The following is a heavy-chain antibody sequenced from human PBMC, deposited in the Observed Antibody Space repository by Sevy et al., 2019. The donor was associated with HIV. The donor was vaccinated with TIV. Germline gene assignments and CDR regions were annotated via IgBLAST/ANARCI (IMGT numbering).Heavy chain of an antibody. J-gene: IGHJ4*02. CDR2: INTDGKII. CDR1: GFTFTSDY. D-gene: IGHD1-26*01. Sequence: GGSLRLSCAASGFTFTSDYMHWVRQPPGKGLVLVSHINTDGKIIRYADSVKGRFTTSRDNAKNTLYLQMNSLRAEATAVYYCARGSRGTFGSWGQGTLVTVSS. V-gene: IGHV3-74*01. CDR3: ARGSRGTFGS.